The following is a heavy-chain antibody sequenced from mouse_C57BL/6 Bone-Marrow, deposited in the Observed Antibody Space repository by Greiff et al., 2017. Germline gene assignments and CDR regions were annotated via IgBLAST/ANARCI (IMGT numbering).Heavy chain of an antibody. D-gene: IGHD1-1*01. J-gene: IGHJ4*01. Sequence: EVKLMESGPGLVKPSQSLSLTCSVTGYSITSGYYWNWIRQFPGNKLEWMGYISYDGSNNYNPSLKNRISITRDTSKNQFFLKLNSVTTEDTATYYCARDTTTVVGYAMDYWGQGTSVTVSS. V-gene: IGHV3-6*01. CDR3: ARDTTTVVGYAMDY. CDR2: ISYDGSN. CDR1: GYSITSGYY.